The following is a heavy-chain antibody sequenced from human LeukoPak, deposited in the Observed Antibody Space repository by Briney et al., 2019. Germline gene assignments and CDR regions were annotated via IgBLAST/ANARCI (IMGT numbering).Heavy chain of an antibody. Sequence: SETLSLTCTVSGGSINSYYWSCIRQPAGKGLEWIGRIYTSGSPNYNPSLKSRVTMSVDTSKNQFSLKLSSVTAADTAVYYCTRGSNGYDFDHWGQGTLVTVSS. D-gene: IGHD5-12*01. CDR1: GGSINSYY. CDR2: IYTSGSP. CDR3: TRGSNGYDFDH. V-gene: IGHV4-4*07. J-gene: IGHJ4*02.